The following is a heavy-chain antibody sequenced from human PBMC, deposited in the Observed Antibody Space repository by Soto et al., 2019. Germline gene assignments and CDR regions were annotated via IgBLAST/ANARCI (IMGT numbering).Heavy chain of an antibody. V-gene: IGHV3-21*01. D-gene: IGHD1-7*01. CDR1: GFTFSSYS. Sequence: GWSLRLSCAASGFTFSSYSMNWVRQAPGKGLEWVSSISSSSSYIYYADSVKGRFTISRDNAKNSLYLQMNSLRAEDTAVYYCAREDTGTTSYFDYWGQGTLVTVSS. CDR3: AREDTGTTSYFDY. CDR2: ISSSSSYI. J-gene: IGHJ4*02.